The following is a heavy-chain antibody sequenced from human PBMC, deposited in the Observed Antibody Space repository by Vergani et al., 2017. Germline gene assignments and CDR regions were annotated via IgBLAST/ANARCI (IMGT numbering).Heavy chain of an antibody. CDR2: IYTSGAT. CDR3: ARDGGEYDKDALDV. CDR1: DNSISSYY. D-gene: IGHD2-21*01. J-gene: IGHJ3*01. V-gene: IGHV4-4*07. Sequence: QVQLQESGPGLVKPSETLSLTCSVSDNSISSYYWSWIRKPPGKGLEWIGRIYTSGATNYNPSLRSRAIMSVDASKKQFSLKLTSVTAADTAVYYCARDGGEYDKDALDVWGQGTKVTVTS.